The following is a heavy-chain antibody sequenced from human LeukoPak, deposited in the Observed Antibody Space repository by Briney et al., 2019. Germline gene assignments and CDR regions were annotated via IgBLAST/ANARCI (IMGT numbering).Heavy chain of an antibody. CDR1: GGTFSSYA. V-gene: IGHV1-69*06. Sequence: SVKVSCKASGGTFSSYAISWVRQAPGQGLEWMGGIIPIFGTANYAQKFQGRVTITADKSTSTAYMELSSLTSEDTAVYYCAASPLTYGSGSYDYYFDYWGQGTLVTVSS. J-gene: IGHJ4*02. CDR3: AASPLTYGSGSYDYYFDY. D-gene: IGHD3-10*01. CDR2: IIPIFGTA.